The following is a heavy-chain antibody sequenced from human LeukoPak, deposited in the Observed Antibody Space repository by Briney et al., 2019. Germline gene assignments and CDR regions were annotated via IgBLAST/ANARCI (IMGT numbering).Heavy chain of an antibody. Sequence: GGSLSLSCVVSGFTFRNLWVNWVRQSPRKGVEWVANIKPDGIDKHYVHPARGRFTDSRDNAKNAAFLQMNSQRAENTAIYYCATISAQTFDIWGQGTLVSVSS. D-gene: IGHD5-24*01. J-gene: IGHJ3*02. V-gene: IGHV3-7*01. CDR1: GFTFRNLW. CDR3: ATISAQTFDI. CDR2: IKPDGIDK.